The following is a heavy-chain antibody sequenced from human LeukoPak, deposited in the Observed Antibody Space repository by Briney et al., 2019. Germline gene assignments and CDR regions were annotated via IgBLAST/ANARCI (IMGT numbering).Heavy chain of an antibody. CDR3: AREGGFYRPLDY. Sequence: PSETLSLTCGVSGGSVINTNWWTWVRQPPGKGLEWIGEVHLDGRTNYNPSLESRLTMSVDVSENQVSLKLTSVTAADTAVYYCAREGGFYRPLDYSGQGTLVTVSS. V-gene: IGHV4-4*02. CDR1: GGSVINTNW. CDR2: VHLDGRT. D-gene: IGHD3-3*01. J-gene: IGHJ4*02.